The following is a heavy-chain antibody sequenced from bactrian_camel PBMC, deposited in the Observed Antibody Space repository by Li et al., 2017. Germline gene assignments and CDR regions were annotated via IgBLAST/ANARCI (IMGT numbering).Heavy chain of an antibody. CDR3: AADLGWCGSRPLQREFRN. CDR2: IAPATGTT. V-gene: IGHV3-3*01. J-gene: IGHJ4*01. D-gene: IGHD2*01. Sequence: RQAPGKEREGVAAIAPATGTTFYSDSVKGRFTISHVNANNTLHLQMNSLKAEDTAVYYCAADLGWCGSRPLQREFRNWGQGTQVTVSS.